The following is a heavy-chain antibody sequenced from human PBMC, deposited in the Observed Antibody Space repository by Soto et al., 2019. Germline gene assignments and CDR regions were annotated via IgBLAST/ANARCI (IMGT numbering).Heavy chain of an antibody. CDR2: VYNSGST. V-gene: IGHV4-59*01. Sequence: SETLSLTCTASGGSITSYNWNWLRQPPGKALEWIGYVYNSGSTNYNPSLKSRVTISVDTSKNQFSLKVNSVTAADTAVYYCARRAVVAVTGSLDNWLDPWGQGSLVTVSS. CDR3: ARRAVVAVTGSLDNWLDP. D-gene: IGHD2-21*01. CDR1: GGSITSYN. J-gene: IGHJ5*02.